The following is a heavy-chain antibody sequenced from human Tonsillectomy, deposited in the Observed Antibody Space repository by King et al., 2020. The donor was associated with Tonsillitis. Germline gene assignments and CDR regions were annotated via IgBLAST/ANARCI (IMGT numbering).Heavy chain of an antibody. CDR2: ISSGSSTI. J-gene: IGHJ4*02. D-gene: IGHD1-1*01. V-gene: IGHV3-48*01. CDR1: GFTFTSYS. Sequence: VQLVESGGGLVQPGGSLRLSCAASGFTFTSYSMNWVRQAPGKGLQWVSYISSGSSTIYYADPVKGRFTISRDSATNSLFLQMNSLRAEDTTVYYCARDSWNDSFGYYVDYWGQRPLVTLAS. CDR3: ARDSWNDSFGYYVDY.